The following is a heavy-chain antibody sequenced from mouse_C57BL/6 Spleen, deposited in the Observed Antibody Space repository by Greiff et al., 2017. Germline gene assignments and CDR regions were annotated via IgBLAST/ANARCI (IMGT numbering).Heavy chain of an antibody. D-gene: IGHD2-10*01. Sequence: QVQLQQSGTELVKPGASVKLSCKASGYTFTSYWMHWVKQRPGQGLEWIGNINPSNGGTNYNEKFKSKATLTVDKSSSTAYMQLSSLTSEDSAVXYCARTYYGNWAWFAYWGQGTLVTVSA. CDR3: ARTYYGNWAWFAY. V-gene: IGHV1-53*01. CDR1: GYTFTSYW. CDR2: INPSNGGT. J-gene: IGHJ3*01.